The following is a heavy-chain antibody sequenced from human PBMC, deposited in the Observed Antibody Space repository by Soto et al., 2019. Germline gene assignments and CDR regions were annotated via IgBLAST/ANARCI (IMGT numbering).Heavy chain of an antibody. CDR1: GYTVYSHS. CDR3: ARDKGYYGDDAFDI. V-gene: IGHV1-18*01. Sequence: ASVKVSCKASGYTVYSHSISWVRQAPGQGLEWMGWISAYNGNTNYAQKLQGRVTMTTDTSTSTAYMELRSLRSDDTAVYYCARDKGYYGDDAFDIWGQGTMVTVSS. D-gene: IGHD4-17*01. CDR2: ISAYNGNT. J-gene: IGHJ3*02.